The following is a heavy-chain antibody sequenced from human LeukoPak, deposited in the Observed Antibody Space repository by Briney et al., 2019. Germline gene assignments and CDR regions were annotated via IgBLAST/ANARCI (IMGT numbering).Heavy chain of an antibody. D-gene: IGHD3-10*01. CDR3: ARGTMVRGVIPTY. CDR1: GGSISSGDYY. V-gene: IGHV4-30-4*01. CDR2: IYYSGRT. Sequence: PAQTLSLTCTVSGGSISSGDYYWSWIRQPPGKGLEWIRYIYYSGRTYYNPSLKSRVTISVDTSKNQFSLKLSSVTAADTAVYYCARGTMVRGVIPTYWGQGTLVTVSS. J-gene: IGHJ4*02.